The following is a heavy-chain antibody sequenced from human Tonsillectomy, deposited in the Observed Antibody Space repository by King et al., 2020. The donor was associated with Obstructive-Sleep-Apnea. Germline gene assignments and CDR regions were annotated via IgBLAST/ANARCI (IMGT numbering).Heavy chain of an antibody. V-gene: IGHV5-51*01. CDR3: ARLAYCGADCLGYFHQ. CDR2: IYPGYSDT. Sequence: VQLVESGAEVKKPGESLKISCKGSGDSFTSYWIGWVRQMPGKGLEWMGIIYPGYSDTRYSPSFEGQVTISADKSISTAYLQWRSLKASDTAMYYCARLAYCGADCLGYFHQWGQGTLVTVSS. CDR1: GDSFTSYW. J-gene: IGHJ1*01. D-gene: IGHD2-21*02.